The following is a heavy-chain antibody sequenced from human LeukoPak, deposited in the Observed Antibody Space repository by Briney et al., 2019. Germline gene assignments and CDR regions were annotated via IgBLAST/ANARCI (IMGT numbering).Heavy chain of an antibody. CDR3: GRNKIYGDPNYYSGMDG. J-gene: IGHJ6*04. V-gene: IGHV5-51*01. Sequence: GESLKISCKGSGYSFTSYWIGWVRQLPGKGLEWMGIIYPGDSDTRYSPSFQGQVTISADKSISTAYLQWSSLKASDTAMYYCGRNKIYGDPNYYSGMDGWGKGTPVPVSS. D-gene: IGHD4-17*01. CDR1: GYSFTSYW. CDR2: IYPGDSDT.